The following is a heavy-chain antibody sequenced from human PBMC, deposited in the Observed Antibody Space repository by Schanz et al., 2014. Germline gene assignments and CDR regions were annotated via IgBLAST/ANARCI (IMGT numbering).Heavy chain of an antibody. CDR2: ISYDGSNK. J-gene: IGHJ5*02. D-gene: IGHD6-13*01. V-gene: IGHV3-30*03. Sequence: VQLVESGGGLVQRGGSLRLSCAVSGFTFSSYGMHWVRQAPGKGLEWVALISYDGSNKHYADSVKGRFTISRDNSKNTLSLQLNSLRAEDTAVYYCARGGGAAASTWGQGTLVTVSS. CDR3: ARGGGAAAST. CDR1: GFTFSSYG.